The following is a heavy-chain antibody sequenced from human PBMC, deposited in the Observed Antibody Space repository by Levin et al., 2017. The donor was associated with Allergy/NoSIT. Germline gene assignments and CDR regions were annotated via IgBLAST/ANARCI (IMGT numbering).Heavy chain of an antibody. Sequence: AGGSLRLSCAASGFTFSSYSMNWVRQAPGKGLEWVSSISSSSSYIYYADSVKGRFTISRDNAKNSLYLQMNSLRAEDTAVYYCARSGMIQGSGVDNWFDPWGQGTLVTVSS. V-gene: IGHV3-21*01. CDR1: GFTFSSYS. CDR3: ARSGMIQGSGVDNWFDP. J-gene: IGHJ5*02. CDR2: ISSSSSYI. D-gene: IGHD3-22*01.